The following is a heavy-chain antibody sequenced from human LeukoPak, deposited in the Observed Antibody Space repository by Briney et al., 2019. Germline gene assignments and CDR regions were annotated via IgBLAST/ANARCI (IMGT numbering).Heavy chain of an antibody. CDR3: ARDWSG. CDR1: GGSVSSDSYY. J-gene: IGHJ4*02. Sequence: SETLSLTCTVSGGSVSSDSYYWSWIRQPPGKGLEWIGYIYYSGSTNYNPSLKSRVTISVDTSKNQFSLKLSSVTAADTAVYYCARDWSGWGQGTLVTVSS. CDR2: IYYSGST. V-gene: IGHV4-61*01.